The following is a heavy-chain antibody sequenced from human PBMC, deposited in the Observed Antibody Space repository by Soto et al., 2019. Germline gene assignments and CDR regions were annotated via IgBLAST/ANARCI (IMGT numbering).Heavy chain of an antibody. V-gene: IGHV1-69*01. CDR3: AGAASRWYPYVFDA. J-gene: IGHJ4*02. CDR1: EGTFNSYA. D-gene: IGHD6-13*01. CDR2: IIPYYNTL. Sequence: QAQVVQSGAEVRKPGSSVKLSCKASEGTFNSYAIAWVRQAPGQGLEWMGGIIPYYNTLNYAQKFQDRVRITADDSTNTVYMELSSLRSDDTAVYFCAGAASRWYPYVFDAWAQGTLVTVSS.